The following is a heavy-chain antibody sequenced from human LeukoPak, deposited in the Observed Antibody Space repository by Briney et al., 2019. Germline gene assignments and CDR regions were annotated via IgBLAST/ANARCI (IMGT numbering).Heavy chain of an antibody. Sequence: GGSLRLSCAASGFTFSDYYMSWIRQAPGKGLEWVSYISSSGSTIYYADSVKGRFTISRDNSKNTLYLQMNSLRAEDTAVYYCARDVTDDGCFDYWGQGTLVTVSS. J-gene: IGHJ4*02. CDR1: GFTFSDYY. V-gene: IGHV3-11*04. D-gene: IGHD5-24*01. CDR3: ARDVTDDGCFDY. CDR2: ISSSGSTI.